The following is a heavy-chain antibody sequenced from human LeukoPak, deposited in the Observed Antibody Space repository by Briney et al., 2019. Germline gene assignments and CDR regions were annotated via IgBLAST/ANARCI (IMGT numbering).Heavy chain of an antibody. D-gene: IGHD2-2*01. CDR3: ARARYANAWYAFDI. CDR2: LSHSGSS. V-gene: IGHV4-59*02. Sequence: SSETLSLTCTVSGGSVSSYYWSWIRRPPARGLEWIAYLSHSGSSDSNPSLTSRVTTLVDTSKNQFSLKLTSVTAADTAVYYCARARYANAWYAFDIWGHGTMVTVSS. CDR1: GGSVSSYY. J-gene: IGHJ3*02.